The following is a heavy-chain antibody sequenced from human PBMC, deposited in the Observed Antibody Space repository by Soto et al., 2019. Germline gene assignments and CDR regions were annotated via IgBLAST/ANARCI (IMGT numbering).Heavy chain of an antibody. Sequence: GGSLSLSCAASGFTFSRYWMSWVRQAPGKGLEWVANIKQDGSEKYYVDSVKGRFTISRDNAKNSLYLQMNSLRAEDTAVYYCAREHSSGWENDAFDIWGQGTMVTVSS. CDR3: AREHSSGWENDAFDI. CDR2: IKQDGSEK. D-gene: IGHD6-19*01. J-gene: IGHJ3*02. V-gene: IGHV3-7*03. CDR1: GFTFSRYW.